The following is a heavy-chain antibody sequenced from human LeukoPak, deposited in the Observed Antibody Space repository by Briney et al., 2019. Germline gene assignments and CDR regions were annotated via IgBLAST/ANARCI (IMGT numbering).Heavy chain of an antibody. CDR1: GGSISNSY. J-gene: IGHJ4*02. Sequence: TSETLSPTCTVSGGSISNSYWSCIRQSPGKGLEWIGYIYSSGSTSYNPSLKSRVTISVGTSKNQFSLKLSPVTAADTAMYYCATALSHPNYFDYWGQGTLVTVSS. CDR2: IYSSGST. D-gene: IGHD3-3*02. V-gene: IGHV4-59*01. CDR3: ATALSHPNYFDY.